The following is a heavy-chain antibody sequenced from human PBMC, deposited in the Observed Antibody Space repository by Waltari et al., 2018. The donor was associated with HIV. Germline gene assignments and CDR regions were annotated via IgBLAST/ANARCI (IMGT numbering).Heavy chain of an antibody. CDR2: IYYRGST. J-gene: IGHJ4*02. V-gene: IGHV4-39*01. CDR1: GGPIRSSSYY. CDR3: ARLGSGSYFPYYFDY. Sequence: QLQLQASGPGLVKPSETLSLTCTVSGGPIRSSSYYWGWIRQPPGKGLEWIGSIYYRGSTYYNPALKSRVTISVDTSKNQFSLKLSSVTAADTAVYYCARLGSGSYFPYYFDYWGQGTLVTVSS. D-gene: IGHD1-26*01.